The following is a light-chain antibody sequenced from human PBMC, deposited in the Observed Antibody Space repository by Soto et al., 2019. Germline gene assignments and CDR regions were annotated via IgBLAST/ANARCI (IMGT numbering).Light chain of an antibody. CDR3: QQFKDYLWT. CDR2: DAS. CDR1: QNIERY. Sequence: IQMTQSPSTLSASVGDRVTITCRASQNIERYMGWYQQKPGRAPSLIIFDASTLERGVPSRFSGSGSGTEFTLIISSLQPDDFATYYCQQFKDYLWTFGQGTKV. V-gene: IGKV1-5*01. J-gene: IGKJ1*01.